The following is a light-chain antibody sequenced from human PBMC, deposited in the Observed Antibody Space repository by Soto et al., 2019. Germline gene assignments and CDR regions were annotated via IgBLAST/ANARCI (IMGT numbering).Light chain of an antibody. Sequence: QSALTQPASVSGSPGQSITFSCTGTSSDVGGYNYVSWYQQYPGKAPKLIIYEVSNRPSWVSNRFSGSKSGNTASLTISGLQAEDEADYHCSSYTSNTHYVFGTGTKLNVL. J-gene: IGLJ1*01. V-gene: IGLV2-14*01. CDR1: SSDVGGYNY. CDR3: SSYTSNTHYV. CDR2: EVS.